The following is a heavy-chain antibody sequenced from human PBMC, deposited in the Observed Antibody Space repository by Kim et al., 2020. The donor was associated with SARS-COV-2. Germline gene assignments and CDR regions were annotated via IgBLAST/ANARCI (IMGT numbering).Heavy chain of an antibody. V-gene: IGHV3-30*03. J-gene: IGHJ6*02. Sequence: GGSLRLSCVAGGFNFNKYALHWVRQAPGKGLEWVAVISYDGSEKYYADSVKGRFTISRDTSTSTLYLQMNSLRAEDTAVYYCAGPWFGELSYYYYGMDVWGQGTTVTVSS. CDR3: AGPWFGELSYYYYGMDV. CDR1: GFNFNKYA. CDR2: ISYDGSEK. D-gene: IGHD3-10*01.